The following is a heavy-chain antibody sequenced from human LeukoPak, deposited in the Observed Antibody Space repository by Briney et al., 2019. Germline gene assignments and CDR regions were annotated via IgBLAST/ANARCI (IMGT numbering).Heavy chain of an antibody. CDR2: ISGSGGST. J-gene: IGHJ4*02. V-gene: IGHV3-23*01. CDR1: GVTLSSYA. CDR3: ATWQYQLLWMYPSAFPNFDY. Sequence: PGGSLRLSCAASGVTLSSYAMSWVRQAPGKGLEWVSAISGSGGSTYYADSVKGRFTISRDNSKNTLYLQMNSLRAEDTAVYYCATWQYQLLWMYPSAFPNFDYWGQGTLVTVSS. D-gene: IGHD2-2*01.